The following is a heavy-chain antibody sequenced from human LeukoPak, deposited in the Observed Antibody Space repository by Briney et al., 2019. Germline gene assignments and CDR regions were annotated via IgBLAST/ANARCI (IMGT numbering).Heavy chain of an antibody. CDR3: AKVRLNYYDSSGYQPFDY. V-gene: IGHV3-23*01. CDR1: GFTFSSYA. J-gene: IGHJ4*02. D-gene: IGHD3-22*01. Sequence: GGSLRLSCAASGFTFSSYAMGWVRQAPGKGLEWVSAISGSGGSTYYADSVKGRFTISRDNSKNTLYLQMNSLRAEDTAVYYCAKVRLNYYDSSGYQPFDYWGQGTLVTVSS. CDR2: ISGSGGST.